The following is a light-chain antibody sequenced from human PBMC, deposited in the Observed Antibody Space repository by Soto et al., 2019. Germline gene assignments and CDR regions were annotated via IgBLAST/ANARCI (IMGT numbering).Light chain of an antibody. CDR3: QQYNSYRA. CDR1: QSIDTW. J-gene: IGKJ1*01. V-gene: IGKV1-5*03. CDR2: KAS. Sequence: DIQMTQSPSSLSAYVGDRVTITFRASQSIDTWLAWHQQKPGQVPKLLISKASSLESGVPSRFSGSGSGTEFTLTISSLQPDDSATYYCQQYNSYRAFGQGTKVDIK.